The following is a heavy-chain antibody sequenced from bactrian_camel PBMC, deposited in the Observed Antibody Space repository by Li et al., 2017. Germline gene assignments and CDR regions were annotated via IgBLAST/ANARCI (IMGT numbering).Heavy chain of an antibody. Sequence: QLVESGGGSVQAGGSLRLSCHATAYANKAMGWFRQAPGKEREGVASIDSDGGPTYTDSVKGRFTISKDDLKDTLYLQMNSLKPEDTAMYYCAADSVGRCRARGWVERPSVAACDYWGQGTQVTVS. J-gene: IGHJ4*01. V-gene: IGHV3S53*01. CDR1: AYANKA. CDR3: AADSVGRCRARGWVERPSVAACDY. D-gene: IGHD5*01. CDR2: IDSDGGP.